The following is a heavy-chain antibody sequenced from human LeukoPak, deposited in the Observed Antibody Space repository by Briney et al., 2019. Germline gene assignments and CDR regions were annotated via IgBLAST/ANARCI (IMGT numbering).Heavy chain of an antibody. D-gene: IGHD6-19*01. CDR3: ARQTSAEALDY. V-gene: IGHV3-7*04. CDR1: GFTFSSYW. J-gene: IGHJ4*02. CDR2: MKQDGSEK. Sequence: GGSLRLSCAASGFTFSSYWMSWVRQAPGKGLEWVASMKQDGSEKHYVDSVRGRFTISRDNAKNSLYLEMNSLRVEDTAVYYCARQTSAEALDYWGQGTPVTVSS.